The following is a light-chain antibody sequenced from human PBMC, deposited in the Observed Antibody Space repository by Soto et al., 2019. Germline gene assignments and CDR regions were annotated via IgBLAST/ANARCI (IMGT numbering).Light chain of an antibody. Sequence: EIVLTQSPGTLSLSPGEGATLSCRASQSVSSNFLAWFQQKPGQAPRLLIYGASNRATGIPDRFSGSGSGTDFTLTISRLEPEDFALYYCQQYVSSPVVTFGPGTKVDIK. J-gene: IGKJ3*01. CDR1: QSVSSNF. CDR2: GAS. CDR3: QQYVSSPVVT. V-gene: IGKV3-20*01.